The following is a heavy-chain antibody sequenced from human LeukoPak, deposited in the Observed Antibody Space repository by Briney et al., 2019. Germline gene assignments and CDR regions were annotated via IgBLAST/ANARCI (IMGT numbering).Heavy chain of an antibody. D-gene: IGHD3-22*01. CDR1: GFTFSSFS. CDR2: ISSSSSTI. Sequence: GGSLRLSCAVSGFTFSSFSMNWVGRDPGKEGEGCSDISSSSSTIYYAASVKGRFTISRDNAKNSMYLQMNILRAEDTAVYYCASSVSEYYYDSSAGLTTEKSFDYWGQGTLVTVSS. CDR3: ASSVSEYYYDSSAGLTTEKSFDY. V-gene: IGHV3-48*01. J-gene: IGHJ4*02.